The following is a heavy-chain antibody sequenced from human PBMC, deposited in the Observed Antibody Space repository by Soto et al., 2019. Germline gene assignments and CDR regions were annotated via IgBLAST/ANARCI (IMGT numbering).Heavy chain of an antibody. CDR2: ISGSGSDR. D-gene: IGHD3-3*01. J-gene: IGHJ6*03. Sequence: EVQVLESGGGLVEPGGSLRLSCVGSGFTFSTYAMNWVRRAPGKGLEWVSGISGSGSDRYYADSVRGRFIISRENSNNPLNLQMDSLRAEDTAIYYCTKTPRSFYYYMDVWGKGTTVTVSS. CDR1: GFTFSTYA. V-gene: IGHV3-23*01. CDR3: TKTPRSFYYYMDV.